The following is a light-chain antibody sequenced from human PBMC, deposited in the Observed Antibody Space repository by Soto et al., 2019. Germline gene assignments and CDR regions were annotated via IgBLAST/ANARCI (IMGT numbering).Light chain of an antibody. CDR2: AAS. J-gene: IGKJ4*01. CDR1: QGLRND. V-gene: IGKV1-17*01. CDR3: LQHNTYPLT. Sequence: DIQMTQSPSSLSASVGDRVTITCRASQGLRNDLTWYQQKPGKVPELLIYAASNLQSGVPSRFSGSGSGTEFTLTISSLQPEDFATYYCLQHNTYPLTFGGGTKVEIK.